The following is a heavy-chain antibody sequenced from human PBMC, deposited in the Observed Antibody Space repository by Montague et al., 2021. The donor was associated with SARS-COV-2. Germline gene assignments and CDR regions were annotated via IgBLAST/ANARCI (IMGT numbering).Heavy chain of an antibody. D-gene: IGHD3-9*01. V-gene: IGHV4-34*01. CDR3: ARERYSFSLTRGSTWFDP. Sequence: SETLSLTCAVYGGSFTNYYWTWIRQAPGKGLEWIGEIDQGGATNYNPSLKSRVTISVDTSKNQFSLKLSSVTAADTAVYYCARERYSFSLTRGSTWFDPWGQGTLVTVSS. CDR2: IDQGGAT. J-gene: IGHJ5*02. CDR1: GGSFTNYY.